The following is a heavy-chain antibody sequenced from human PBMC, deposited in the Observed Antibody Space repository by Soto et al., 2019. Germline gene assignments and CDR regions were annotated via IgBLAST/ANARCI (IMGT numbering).Heavy chain of an antibody. CDR3: ARSHDFWSGYRYYYYGMDV. J-gene: IGHJ6*02. D-gene: IGHD3-3*01. CDR1: GFTFSSYG. Sequence: SLRLSCAASGFTFSSYGMHWVRQAPGKGLEWVAVIWYDGSNKYYADSVKGRFTISRDNSKNTLYLQMNSLRAEDTAVYYCARSHDFWSGYRYYYYGMDVWGQGTTVTVSS. CDR2: IWYDGSNK. V-gene: IGHV3-33*01.